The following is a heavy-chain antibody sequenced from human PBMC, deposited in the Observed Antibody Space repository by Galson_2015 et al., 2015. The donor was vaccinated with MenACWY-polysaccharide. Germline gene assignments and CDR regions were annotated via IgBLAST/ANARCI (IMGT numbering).Heavy chain of an antibody. CDR1: GYTFSSYA. J-gene: IGHJ5*02. D-gene: IGHD3-10*02. Sequence: SVKVSCEASGYTFSSYAMSWVRQAPGQGLEWIGGINSSGGNTSYAECLTGRVVFSWDTSVSTAYLQMSSLKVEDTAVYYCARDPKPKVTTFHSGRFDPWGQGTLVTVSS. CDR2: INSSGGNT. V-gene: IGHV7-4-1*02. CDR3: ARDPKPKVTTFHSGRFDP.